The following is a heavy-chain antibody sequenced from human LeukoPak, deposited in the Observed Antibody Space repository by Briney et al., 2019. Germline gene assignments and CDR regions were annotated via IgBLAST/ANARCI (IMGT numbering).Heavy chain of an antibody. V-gene: IGHV3-21*01. J-gene: IGHJ6*03. D-gene: IGHD2-15*01. Sequence: GGSLRLSCAASGFTFSTYWMSWVRQAPGKGLEWVSSISSSSSYIYYADSVKGRFTISRDNAKNSLYLQMNSLRAEDTAVYYCAREFGSIGSCPEDCYYYMDVWGKGTTVTVSS. CDR3: AREFGSIGSCPEDCYYYMDV. CDR1: GFTFSTYW. CDR2: ISSSSSYI.